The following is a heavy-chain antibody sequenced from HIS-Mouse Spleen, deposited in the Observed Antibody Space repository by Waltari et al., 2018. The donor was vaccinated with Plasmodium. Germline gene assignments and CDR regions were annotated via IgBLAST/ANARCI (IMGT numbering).Heavy chain of an antibody. V-gene: IGHV1-2*02. J-gene: IGHJ1*01. CDR2: INPNSGGT. CDR1: GATFTGYF. D-gene: IGHD6-13*01. CDR3: ARVLGYKAAAGTFVEYFQH. Sequence: QVQLVQSGAEVKKPGASVKVSCKASGATFTGYFIHLVSQAPGHGLGWMGWINPNSGGTNDAQKFQGRVTMTRDTSISTAYMELSRLRSDDTAVYYCARVLGYKAAAGTFVEYFQHWGQGTLVTVSS.